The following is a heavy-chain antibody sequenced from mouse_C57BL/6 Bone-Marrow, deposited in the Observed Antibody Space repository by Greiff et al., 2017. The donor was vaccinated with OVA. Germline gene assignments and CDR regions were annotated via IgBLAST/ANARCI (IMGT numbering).Heavy chain of an antibody. CDR2: IYPRSGNT. J-gene: IGHJ1*03. D-gene: IGHD2-1*01. Sequence: SGAELARPGASVKLSCKASGYTFTSYGISWVKQRTGQGLEWIGEIYPRSGNTYYNEKFKGKATLTADKSSSTAYMELRSLTSEDSAVYFCARSRGNYGYFDVWGTGTTVTVSS. CDR1: GYTFTSYG. CDR3: ARSRGNYGYFDV. V-gene: IGHV1-81*01.